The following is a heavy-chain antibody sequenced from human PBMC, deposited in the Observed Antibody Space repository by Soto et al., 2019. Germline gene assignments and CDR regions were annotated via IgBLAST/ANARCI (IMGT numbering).Heavy chain of an antibody. V-gene: IGHV1-3*01. D-gene: IGHD3-10*01. CDR1: GYTFTSYA. Sequence: QVQLVQSGAEVKKPGASVKVSCKASGYTFTSYAMHWVRQAPGQRLEWMGWINAGNGNTKYSQKFQGRVTITRDTSASTADMELSSLRSEDTAGYYCAGSYGSGSYYNGRDAFDIWGQGTMVTVSS. CDR3: AGSYGSGSYYNGRDAFDI. CDR2: INAGNGNT. J-gene: IGHJ3*02.